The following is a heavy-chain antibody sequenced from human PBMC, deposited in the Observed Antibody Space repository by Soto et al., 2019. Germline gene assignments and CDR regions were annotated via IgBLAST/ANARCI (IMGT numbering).Heavy chain of an antibody. CDR3: AKELAASMDV. CDR1: GFTFSSYG. J-gene: IGHJ6*02. V-gene: IGHV3-30*18. Sequence: QVQLVESGGGVVQPGRSLRLSCAASGFTFSSYGMHWVRQAPGKGLEWVAVISYDGSNKYYADSVKGRFTISRDNSKHTLYLQMNSLRAEDTAVYYCAKELAASMDVWGQGTTVTVSS. CDR2: ISYDGSNK. D-gene: IGHD6-6*01.